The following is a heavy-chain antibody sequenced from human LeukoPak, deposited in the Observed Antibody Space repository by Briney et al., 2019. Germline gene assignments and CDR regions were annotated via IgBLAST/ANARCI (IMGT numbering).Heavy chain of an antibody. V-gene: IGHV4-39*07. Sequence: PSETLSLTCTVSGGSISSSSYYWGWIRQPPGKGLEWIGSIYYSGSTYYNPSLKSRVTISVDTSKNQFSLKLSSVTAADTAVYYCARGPLVGYWGQGTLVTVSS. J-gene: IGHJ4*02. CDR3: ARGPLVGY. CDR2: IYYSGST. D-gene: IGHD2-8*02. CDR1: GGSISSSSYY.